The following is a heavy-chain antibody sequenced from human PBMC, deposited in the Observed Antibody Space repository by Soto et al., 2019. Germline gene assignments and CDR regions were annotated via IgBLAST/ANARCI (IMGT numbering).Heavy chain of an antibody. Sequence: ASVKVSCKASGYTFTGYYMHWVRQAPGQGLEWMGWINPNSGGTNYAQKFQGWVTMTRDTSISTAYIELSRLRSDDTAVYYCARGRPVLLSLLEIYYYYGMDVWGQGTTVTVSS. CDR3: ARGRPVLLSLLEIYYYYGMDV. CDR1: GYTFTGYY. J-gene: IGHJ6*02. D-gene: IGHD3-10*01. V-gene: IGHV1-2*04. CDR2: INPNSGGT.